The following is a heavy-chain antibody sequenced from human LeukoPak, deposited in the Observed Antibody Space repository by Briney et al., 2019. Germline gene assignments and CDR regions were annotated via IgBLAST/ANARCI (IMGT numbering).Heavy chain of an antibody. V-gene: IGHV3-30*03. CDR1: GFSFSSYS. Sequence: GGSLRLSCAASGFSFSSYSINWVRQAPGKGLEWVTAISYDGSDNYDSDSVKGRFSISRDNSKNTLYLQMNSLRAEDTAVYYCARGGFHDRGGFFDHWGQGTLVAVSS. CDR2: ISYDGSDN. CDR3: ARGGFHDRGGFFDH. J-gene: IGHJ5*02. D-gene: IGHD3-22*01.